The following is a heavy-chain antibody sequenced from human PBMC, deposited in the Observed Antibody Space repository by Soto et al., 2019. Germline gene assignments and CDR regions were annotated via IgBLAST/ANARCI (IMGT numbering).Heavy chain of an antibody. D-gene: IGHD3-22*01. V-gene: IGHV3-23*01. CDR3: AKTPYDSSGFFDY. CDR2: ISGSGGST. CDR1: GFTFSSYA. Sequence: GGSLRLSCAASGFTFSSYAMSWVRQAPGTGLESVLSISGSGGSTYYAHSVKGRFTISRDNSKSTLYLQMNSLRAEDTAVYYCAKTPYDSSGFFDYWGQVTLVAVSS. J-gene: IGHJ4*02.